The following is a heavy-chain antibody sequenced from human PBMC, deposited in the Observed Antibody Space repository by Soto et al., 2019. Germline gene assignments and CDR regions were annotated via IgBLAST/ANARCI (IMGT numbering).Heavy chain of an antibody. J-gene: IGHJ4*02. Sequence: PGGSLRLSCAASGNTFSSHAMNWVRQAPGKGLEWVSVISGSGGAAYYADSVKGRFTISRDNSKNTVYLQMNSLRAEDTAVYYCAKVIISGWYLDYWGQGTPVTVS. CDR1: GNTFSSHA. CDR2: ISGSGGAA. D-gene: IGHD6-19*01. CDR3: AKVIISGWYLDY. V-gene: IGHV3-23*01.